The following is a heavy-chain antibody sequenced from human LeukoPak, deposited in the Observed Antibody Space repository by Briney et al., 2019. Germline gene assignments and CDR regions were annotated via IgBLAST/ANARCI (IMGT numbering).Heavy chain of an antibody. D-gene: IGHD2-2*01. CDR2: INPNSGGT. CDR1: GYTFTTYY. V-gene: IGHV1-2*02. Sequence: ASVKVSCKASGYTFTTYYMHWMRQAPGQGLEWMGWINPNSGGTNYAQKFQGRVTMTTDTSTSTAYMELRSLRSDDTAVYYCAREYCSSTSCYGPDYWGQGTLVTVSS. CDR3: AREYCSSTSCYGPDY. J-gene: IGHJ4*02.